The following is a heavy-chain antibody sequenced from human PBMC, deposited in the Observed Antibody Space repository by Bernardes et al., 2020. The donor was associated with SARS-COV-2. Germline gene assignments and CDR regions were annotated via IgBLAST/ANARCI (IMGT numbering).Heavy chain of an antibody. D-gene: IGHD3-22*01. CDR2: INPNSGGT. CDR3: ALPPTNYDRYAMDL. Sequence: ASVKVSCKASGYPFTGYYIHWVRQAPGQGLEWMGWINPNSGGTNYAQNFQGRVTMTRDTSISTAYLELSGLRFDDTAVYYCALPPTNYDRYAMDLWGQGTTVTGSS. J-gene: IGHJ6*02. V-gene: IGHV1-2*02. CDR1: GYPFTGYY.